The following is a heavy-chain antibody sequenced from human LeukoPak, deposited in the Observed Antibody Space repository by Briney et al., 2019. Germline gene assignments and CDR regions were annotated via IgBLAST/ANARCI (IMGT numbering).Heavy chain of an antibody. CDR3: ARQTGTSFDL. CDR1: GYTFTSYW. Sequence: GESLNISCMASGYTFTSYWIAWVRQMPGKGLEWMGIIYPRDSDTRYSPSFQGQVTISADKSISTVYLRWSSLKASDAAMYYCARQTGTSFDLWGRGTLVTVSS. V-gene: IGHV5-51*01. D-gene: IGHD1-14*01. J-gene: IGHJ2*01. CDR2: IYPRDSDT.